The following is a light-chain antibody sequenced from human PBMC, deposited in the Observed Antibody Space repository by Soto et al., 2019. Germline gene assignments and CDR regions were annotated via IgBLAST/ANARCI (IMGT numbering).Light chain of an antibody. J-gene: IGLJ1*01. CDR3: SSYTSSSNVYV. Sequence: SALTQPASVSGSPGQSITISCTGTSSDVGGYNYVSWYQQHPGKAPKLMIYDVSNRPSGVSNRFSGSKSGNTASLTISGLQAEDEADYYCSSYTSSSNVYVFGTGTKVTVL. V-gene: IGLV2-14*01. CDR1: SSDVGGYNY. CDR2: DVS.